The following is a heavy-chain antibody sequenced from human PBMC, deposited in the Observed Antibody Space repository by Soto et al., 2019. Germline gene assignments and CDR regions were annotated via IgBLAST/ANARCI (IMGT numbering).Heavy chain of an antibody. Sequence: GGSLRLSCAASGFTFSSYAMHWVRQAPGKGLEWVAVISYDGSNKYYADSVKGRFTISRDDSKNTAYLQMNSLKTEDTAVYYCTSDTARVYYGMDVWGQGTTVTVSS. CDR1: GFTFSSYA. CDR3: TSDTARVYYGMDV. V-gene: IGHV3-30-3*01. CDR2: ISYDGSNK. J-gene: IGHJ6*02. D-gene: IGHD5-18*01.